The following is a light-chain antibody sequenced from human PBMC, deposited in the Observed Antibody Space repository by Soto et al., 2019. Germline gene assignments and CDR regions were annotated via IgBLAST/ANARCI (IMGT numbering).Light chain of an antibody. J-gene: IGKJ5*01. CDR3: QQYNNWPRA. Sequence: EIVLTQSPVTLSVSPWEIVTLSCRASQSVSSNLAWYQQKPGQAPRLLIYGASTRATGIPARFSGSGSGTEFTHTISSLQSEDFAVYYCQQYNNWPRAFGQGTRLEIK. CDR2: GAS. V-gene: IGKV3-15*01. CDR1: QSVSSN.